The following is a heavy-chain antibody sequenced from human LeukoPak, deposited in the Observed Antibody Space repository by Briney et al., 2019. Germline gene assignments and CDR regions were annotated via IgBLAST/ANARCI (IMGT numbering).Heavy chain of an antibody. CDR1: GYTCTGYY. CDR2: INPNSGGT. CDR3: ARSYGDYDHGLDY. V-gene: IGHV1-2*02. Sequence: ASVKVSCKASGYTCTGYYMHWVRQAPGQGLEWMGWINPNSGGTNYAQKFQGRVTMTRDTSISTAYMELSRQRSDDTAVYYCARSYGDYDHGLDYWGQGTLVTVSS. J-gene: IGHJ4*02. D-gene: IGHD4-17*01.